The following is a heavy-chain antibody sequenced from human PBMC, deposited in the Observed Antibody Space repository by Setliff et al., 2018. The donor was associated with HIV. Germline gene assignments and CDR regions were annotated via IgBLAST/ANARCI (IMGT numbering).Heavy chain of an antibody. J-gene: IGHJ5*01. CDR3: AGYTSNWFDS. CDR2: IYYSGGT. Sequence: PSETLSLTCTVSGGSISAYYWSWIRQPPGKGLEWIGYIYYSGGTTYNPSLKSRVTISVGASKSQFSLNLTSVTVADTAIYYCAGYTSNWFDSWGQGTLVTVSS. CDR1: GGSISAYY. V-gene: IGHV4-59*01. D-gene: IGHD2-2*02.